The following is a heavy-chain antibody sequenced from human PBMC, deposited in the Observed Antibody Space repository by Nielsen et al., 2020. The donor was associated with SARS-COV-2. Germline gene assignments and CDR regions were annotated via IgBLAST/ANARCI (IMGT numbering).Heavy chain of an antibody. CDR2: ISGSGGST. Sequence: GESLKISCAASGFTFSSYGMHWVRQAPGKGLEWVSAISGSGGSTYYADSVKGRFTISRDNSKNTLYLQMNSLRAEDTAVYYCAKTPYYYDSSGYSYFDYWGQGTLVTVSS. CDR3: AKTPYYYDSSGYSYFDY. V-gene: IGHV3-23*01. CDR1: GFTFSSYG. J-gene: IGHJ4*02. D-gene: IGHD3-22*01.